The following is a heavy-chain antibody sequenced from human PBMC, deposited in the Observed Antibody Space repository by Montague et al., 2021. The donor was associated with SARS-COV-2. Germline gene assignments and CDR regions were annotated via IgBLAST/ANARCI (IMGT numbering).Heavy chain of an antibody. Sequence: PALVKPTQTLTLTCTFSGFSLNTSGVGVTWVRQPPGKGLEWLAFIYWNDYKHYSPSVKSRITITKDTSKNQVVLIMTNMDPVDTGAYYCAHDDVGNRGFEXWGQGTLVTVSS. CDR2: IYWNDYK. J-gene: IGHJ4*02. CDR3: AHDDVGNRGFEX. V-gene: IGHV2-5*01. CDR1: GFSLNTSGVG. D-gene: IGHD1-26*01.